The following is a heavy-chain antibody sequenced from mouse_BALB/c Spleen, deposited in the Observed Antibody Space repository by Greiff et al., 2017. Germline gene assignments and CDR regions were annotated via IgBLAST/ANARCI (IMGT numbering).Heavy chain of an antibody. CDR3: ARSFYGSRCFDV. J-gene: IGHJ1*01. D-gene: IGHD1-1*01. V-gene: IGHV2-9*02. Sequence: VQLVESGPGLVAPSQSLSISCTVSGFSLTSYGVHWVRQPPGKGLEWLGVIWAGGSTNYNSALMSRLSISKDNSKSQVFLKMNSLQTDDTAMYYCARSFYGSRCFDVWGAGTTVTVAS. CDR2: IWAGGST. CDR1: GFSLTSYG.